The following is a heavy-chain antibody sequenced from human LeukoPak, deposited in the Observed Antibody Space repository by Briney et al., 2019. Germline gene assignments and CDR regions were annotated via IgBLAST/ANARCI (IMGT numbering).Heavy chain of an antibody. CDR3: AKDDGYFDWLSPIPYFDY. J-gene: IGHJ4*02. V-gene: IGHV3-23*01. CDR1: GFTFSSYA. D-gene: IGHD3-9*01. Sequence: PGGSLRLSCAASGFTFSSYAMSWVRQAPGKGLEWVSAISGSGGSTYYADSVKGRFTISRDNSKNTLYLQMNSLRAEDTAVYYCAKDDGYFDWLSPIPYFDYWGQGTLVTVSS. CDR2: ISGSGGST.